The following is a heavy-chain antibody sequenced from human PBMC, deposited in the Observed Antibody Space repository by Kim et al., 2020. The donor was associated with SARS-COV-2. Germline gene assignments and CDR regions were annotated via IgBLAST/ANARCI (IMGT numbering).Heavy chain of an antibody. J-gene: IGHJ3*01. Sequence: ASVKVSCKGSGYIFTSYAVNWVRQAPGQGLEWMGGINTNNGKPTYAQGFTGRFVVSSDTSVSTAYLEIGGLKAADTAVYFCAVASAKFVEAFDVWGQGTMVTVS. CDR2: INTNNGKP. V-gene: IGHV7-4-1*01. CDR1: GYIFTSYA. D-gene: IGHD6-19*01. CDR3: AVASAKFVEAFDV.